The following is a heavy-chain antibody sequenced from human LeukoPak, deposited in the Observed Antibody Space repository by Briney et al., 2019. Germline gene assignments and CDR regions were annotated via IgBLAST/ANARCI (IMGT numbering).Heavy chain of an antibody. CDR3: ARDGSMVGVKIDY. V-gene: IGHV1-8*01. J-gene: IGHJ4*02. CDR2: MNPNSGNT. CDR1: GYTFTSYD. D-gene: IGHD1-26*01. Sequence: ASVKVSCKASGYTFTSYDINWVRQATGQGREWTGWMNPNSGNTGYAQKFQGRATMTSNTSISTAYMELSSLRSDDTAVYYCARDGSMVGVKIDYWGQGTLVTVSS.